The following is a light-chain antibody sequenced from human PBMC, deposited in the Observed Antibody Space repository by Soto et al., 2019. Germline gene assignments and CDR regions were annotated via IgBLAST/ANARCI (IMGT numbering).Light chain of an antibody. CDR3: QHRSDGPLT. J-gene: IGKJ2*01. Sequence: IVLTQSPATLTLSPGERATLSCRASQSVSSLLAWYQQKPGQAPRLLIYDAPNRATGIPARFSGSGSGTDFTLTISSLEPEDFAVYYCQHRSDGPLTFGQGTKLEIK. CDR1: QSVSSL. CDR2: DAP. V-gene: IGKV3-11*01.